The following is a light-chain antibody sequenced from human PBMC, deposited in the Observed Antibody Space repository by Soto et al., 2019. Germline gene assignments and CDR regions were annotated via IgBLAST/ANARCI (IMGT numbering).Light chain of an antibody. CDR3: QQYNNWPRT. Sequence: EIVMTQSPATLSVSPGERATISCRASQSVSSNLAWYKQKPGQAPRLLIYGASTRATGIPARFSGSGSGTDFTLTISSLKSEDFAVYYCQQYNNWPRTFGQGTKVDIK. V-gene: IGKV3-15*01. CDR2: GAS. CDR1: QSVSSN. J-gene: IGKJ1*01.